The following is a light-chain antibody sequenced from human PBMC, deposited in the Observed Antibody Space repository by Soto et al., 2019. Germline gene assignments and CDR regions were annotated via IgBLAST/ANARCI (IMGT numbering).Light chain of an antibody. CDR1: QSIRDW. Sequence: DIQMTQSPSTLSASVGDRVTITCRASQSIRDWLAWYQQIPGKAPKLLIFDASTLQSGVPSRFSGSGSGTEFTLTISSLQPDDFGTYYCQEYTSATFGRGTRLEIK. CDR2: DAS. V-gene: IGKV1-5*01. J-gene: IGKJ2*01. CDR3: QEYTSAT.